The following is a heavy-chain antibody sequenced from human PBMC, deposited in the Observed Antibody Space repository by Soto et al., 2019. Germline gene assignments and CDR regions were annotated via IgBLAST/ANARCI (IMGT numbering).Heavy chain of an antibody. V-gene: IGHV3-43*01. Sequence: GGSLRLSCAASGFTFDEYSMHWVRQAPGKGLEWVSLINRDGDNTYYADSVKGRFTISRDNRKNSLYLYMNSMRTKETAVYYCVNILTQSSRNNGVESWGQETLFTIAS. J-gene: IGHJ4*02. CDR2: INRDGDNT. D-gene: IGHD3-3*01. CDR1: GFTFDEYS. CDR3: VNILTQSSRNNGVES.